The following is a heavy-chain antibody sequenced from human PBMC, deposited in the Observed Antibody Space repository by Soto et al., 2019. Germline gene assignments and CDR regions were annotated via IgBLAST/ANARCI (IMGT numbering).Heavy chain of an antibody. D-gene: IGHD2-15*01. Sequence: ASVKVSCKASGYTFTGYYVHWVRQAPGQGLEWMGWINPNSGGTNYAQKFQGWVTMTRDTSTSTVYMELSSLRSEDTAVYYCARGEGSGCSGGSCYSKFNWFDPWGQGTLVTVSS. V-gene: IGHV1-2*04. CDR2: INPNSGGT. CDR1: GYTFTGYY. J-gene: IGHJ5*02. CDR3: ARGEGSGCSGGSCYSKFNWFDP.